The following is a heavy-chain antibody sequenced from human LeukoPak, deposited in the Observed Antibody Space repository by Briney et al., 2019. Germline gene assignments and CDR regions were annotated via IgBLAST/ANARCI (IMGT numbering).Heavy chain of an antibody. CDR2: ISGSGGTT. CDR1: GFTFSSYA. CDR3: VKDDGWVQYAN. Sequence: GGSLRLSCAASGFTFSSYAMSWVRQAPGKGLEWVSTISGSGGTTYYADSVKGRFIISRDNSKNTVYLQMNSLSAEDAAVYYCVKDDGWVQYANWGQGTLVTVSS. V-gene: IGHV3-23*01. J-gene: IGHJ4*02. D-gene: IGHD5-24*01.